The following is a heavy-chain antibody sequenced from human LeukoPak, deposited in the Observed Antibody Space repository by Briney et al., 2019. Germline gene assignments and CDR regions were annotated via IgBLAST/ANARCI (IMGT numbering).Heavy chain of an antibody. CDR3: ARRLATAGEPFSY. D-gene: IGHD5-12*01. CDR2: IIPILGIA. CDR1: GGTFSSYA. Sequence: SVKVSCKASGGTFSSYAISWVRQAPGQGLEWMGRIIPILGIANYAQKFQGRVTITADKSTSTAYMELSSLRSEDTAVYYCARRLATAGEPFSYWGQGTLVTVSS. J-gene: IGHJ4*02. V-gene: IGHV1-69*04.